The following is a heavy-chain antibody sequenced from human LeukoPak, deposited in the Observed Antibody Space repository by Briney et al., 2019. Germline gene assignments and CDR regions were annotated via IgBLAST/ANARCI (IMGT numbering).Heavy chain of an antibody. D-gene: IGHD3-3*01. CDR2: IYYSGST. J-gene: IGHJ4*02. Sequence: SETLSLTCTVSGGSISSSSYYRGWIRQPPGKGLEWIGSIYYSGSTYYNPSLKSRVTISVDTSKNQFSLKLSSVTAADTAVYYCARHSGPVLRFLEWLLYLDYWGQGTLVTVSS. V-gene: IGHV4-39*01. CDR3: ARHSGPVLRFLEWLLYLDY. CDR1: GGSISSSSYY.